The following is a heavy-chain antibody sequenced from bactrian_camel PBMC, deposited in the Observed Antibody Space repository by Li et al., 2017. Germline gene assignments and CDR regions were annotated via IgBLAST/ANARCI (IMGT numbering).Heavy chain of an antibody. CDR2: IDSDGRT. Sequence: HVQLVESGGGSVQSGGSLRLSCVVSGHIYSRQRMAWFRQAPGKEREGVATIDSDGRTSYADSVRGRFTISQDNHKTTLYLQMNCLKPEDTAMYYCAADEKAKRGNTIVVVTTTVLMIYWGQG. D-gene: IGHD2*01. CDR1: GHIYSRQR. CDR3: AADEKAKRGNTIVVVTTTVLMIY. V-gene: IGHV3S53*01. J-gene: IGHJ4*01.